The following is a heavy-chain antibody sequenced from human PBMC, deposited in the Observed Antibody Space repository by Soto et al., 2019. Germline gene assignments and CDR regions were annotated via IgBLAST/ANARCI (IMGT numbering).Heavy chain of an antibody. D-gene: IGHD3-3*01. CDR3: ARVVPTPGPGITIFGVVIDGWFDP. J-gene: IGHJ5*02. CDR1: GFTFSDYY. V-gene: IGHV3-11*01. CDR2: ISSSGSTI. Sequence: GGSLRLSCAASGFTFSDYYMSWIRQAPGKGLEWVSYISSSGSTIYYADSVKGRFTISRDNAKNSLYLQMNSLRAEDTAVYYCARVVPTPGPGITIFGVVIDGWFDPWGQGTLVTVSS.